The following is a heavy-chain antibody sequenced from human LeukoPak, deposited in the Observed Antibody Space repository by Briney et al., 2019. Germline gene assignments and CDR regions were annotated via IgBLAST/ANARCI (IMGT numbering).Heavy chain of an antibody. CDR3: VRGLGYTYGTELLQY. D-gene: IGHD5-18*01. CDR1: GGTFSSYA. J-gene: IGHJ4*02. Sequence: SVKVSCKASGGTFSSYAISWVRQAPGQGLEWMGGVLPIFGTTNYGQNFQGRVTITADESTGTAYMELTSLRSEDTAVYYCVRGLGYTYGTELLQYWGQGTLVTVSS. V-gene: IGHV1-69*13. CDR2: VLPIFGTT.